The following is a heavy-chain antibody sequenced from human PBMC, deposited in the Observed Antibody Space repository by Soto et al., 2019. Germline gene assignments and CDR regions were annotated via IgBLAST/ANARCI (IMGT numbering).Heavy chain of an antibody. D-gene: IGHD3-16*01. CDR2: IYPGDSDT. Sequence: PGESLKISCQGSDYSFTSYWISWVRQMPGKGLEWMGIIYPGDSDTRYSPSFEGQVTISADKSNSTTYLQWSSLKASDTAMYYCARQGSNGAYYYYGMDVWGQGTTVTVSS. CDR1: DYSFTSYW. CDR3: ARQGSNGAYYYYGMDV. V-gene: IGHV5-51*01. J-gene: IGHJ6*02.